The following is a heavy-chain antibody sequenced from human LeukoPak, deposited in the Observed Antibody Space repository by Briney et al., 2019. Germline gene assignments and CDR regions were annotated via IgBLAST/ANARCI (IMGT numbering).Heavy chain of an antibody. CDR2: INPNSGGT. D-gene: IGHD5-24*01. CDR1: GYTFTGYY. V-gene: IGHV1-2*02. J-gene: IGHJ3*02. CDR3: AKPEGGYNYLRLAFDI. Sequence: ASVKVSCKASGYTFTGYYMHWVRQAPGQGLERMGWINPNSGGTNYAQKFQGRVTMTRDTSISTAYMELSRLRSDDTAVYYCAKPEGGYNYLRLAFDIWGQGTMVTVSS.